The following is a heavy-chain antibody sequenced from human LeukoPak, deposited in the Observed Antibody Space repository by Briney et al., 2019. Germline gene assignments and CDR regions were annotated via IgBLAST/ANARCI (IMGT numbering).Heavy chain of an antibody. CDR1: GFTVSSNY. V-gene: IGHV3-66*01. Sequence: GGSLRLSCAASGFTVSSNYMSWVRQAPGKGLEWVSVIYSGGSTYYADSVKGRFTISRDNAKNSLYLQMNSLRAEDTAVYYCAREGNSGSYFFDYWGQGTLVTVSS. D-gene: IGHD1-26*01. J-gene: IGHJ4*02. CDR3: AREGNSGSYFFDY. CDR2: IYSGGST.